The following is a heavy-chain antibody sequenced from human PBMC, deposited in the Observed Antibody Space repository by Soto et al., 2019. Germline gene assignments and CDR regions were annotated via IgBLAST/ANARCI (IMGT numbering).Heavy chain of an antibody. J-gene: IGHJ6*02. CDR3: ARNLYTTTEGFYGMDV. V-gene: IGHV4-31*03. D-gene: IGHD1-1*01. Sequence: LSLTCTVSGDSISSGVYYWSWIRQHPEKGLEWIGYIFYSGSTYYNPSLKSRVTISIDTSKNQFSLKLSSVTAADTAVYYCARNLYTTTEGFYGMDVWGQGTTVTASS. CDR2: IFYSGST. CDR1: GDSISSGVYY.